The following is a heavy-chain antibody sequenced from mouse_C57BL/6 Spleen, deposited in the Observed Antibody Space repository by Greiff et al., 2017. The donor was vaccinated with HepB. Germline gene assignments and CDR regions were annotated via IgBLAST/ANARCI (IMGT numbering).Heavy chain of an antibody. Sequence: QVQLQQPWAELVKPGASVKLSCKASGYTFTSYWMHWVKQRPGRGLEWIGRIDPNSGGTKYNEKFKSKATLTVDKPSSTAYMQLSSLTSEDSAVYYCARSPNPYYYASGDQTLDYWGQGTTLTVSS. CDR1: GYTFTSYW. CDR2: IDPNSGGT. CDR3: ARSPNPYYYASGDQTLDY. J-gene: IGHJ2*01. V-gene: IGHV1-72*01. D-gene: IGHD1-1*01.